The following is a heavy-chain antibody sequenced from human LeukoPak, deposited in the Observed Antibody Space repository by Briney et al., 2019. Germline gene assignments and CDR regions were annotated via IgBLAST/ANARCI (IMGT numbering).Heavy chain of an antibody. CDR2: IYSDNT. D-gene: IGHD4/OR15-4a*01. J-gene: IGHJ4*02. V-gene: IGHV3-53*01. CDR1: GFTVSTNS. CDR3: ARRAGAYSHPYDY. Sequence: GGSLRLSCTVSGFTVSTNSMSWVRQAPGKGLEWVSFIYSDNTHYSDSVKGRFTISRDNSKNTLYLQMNSLRAEDTAVYYCARRAGAYSHPYDYWGQGALVTVSS.